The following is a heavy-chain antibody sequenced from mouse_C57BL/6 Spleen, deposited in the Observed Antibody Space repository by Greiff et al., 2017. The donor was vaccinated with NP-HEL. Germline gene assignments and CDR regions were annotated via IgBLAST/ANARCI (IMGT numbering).Heavy chain of an antibody. CDR3: TSKAYYSNYVYFDV. V-gene: IGHV1-15*01. D-gene: IGHD2-5*01. CDR2: IDPETGGT. CDR1: GYTFTDYE. J-gene: IGHJ1*03. Sequence: VQLQQSGAELVRPGASVTLSCKASGYTFTDYEMHWVKQTPVHGLEWIGAIDPETGGTAYNQKFKGKAILTADKSSSTAYMELRSLTSEDSAVYYCTSKAYYSNYVYFDVWGTGTTVTVSS.